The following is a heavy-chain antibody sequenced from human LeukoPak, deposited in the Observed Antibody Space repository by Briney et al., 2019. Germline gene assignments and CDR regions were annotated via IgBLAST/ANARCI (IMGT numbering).Heavy chain of an antibody. J-gene: IGHJ5*02. CDR2: ISGSGGST. CDR3: AKEDEDIVLMVYAS. D-gene: IGHD2-8*01. V-gene: IGHV3-23*01. CDR1: GFTFSGYA. Sequence: PGGSPRLSCAASGFTFSGYAMSSGPAAPGKGGGRVSAISGSGGSTYYTASVKGRFTISRDNSKNTLYLQMNGRRAEDTAVYYCAKEDEDIVLMVYASWGQGTLVTVSS.